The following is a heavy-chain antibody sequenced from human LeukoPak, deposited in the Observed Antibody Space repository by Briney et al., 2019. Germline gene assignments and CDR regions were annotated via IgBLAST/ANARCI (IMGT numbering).Heavy chain of an antibody. Sequence: ASVKVSCKASGYTFTGYYMHWVRQAPGQGLEWMGWINPNSGGTNYAQKLQGRVTMTTDTSTTTAYMELRSLRSDDTAVYYCASQRIAVAGTSGFGYWGQGTLVTVSS. CDR2: INPNSGGT. D-gene: IGHD6-19*01. CDR1: GYTFTGYY. V-gene: IGHV1-2*02. J-gene: IGHJ4*02. CDR3: ASQRIAVAGTSGFGY.